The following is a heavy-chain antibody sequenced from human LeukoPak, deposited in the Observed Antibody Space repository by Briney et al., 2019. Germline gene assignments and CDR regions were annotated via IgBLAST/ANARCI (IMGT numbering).Heavy chain of an antibody. V-gene: IGHV3-23*01. CDR1: GFTFSSYG. J-gene: IGHJ4*02. Sequence: GGSLRLSCAASGFTFSSYGMSWVRQAPGKGLEWVSAISGSGGSTYYADSVKGRFTISRDNSKNTLYLQMNSLRAEDTAVYYCAKSGVDCSGGSCYSFFNYWGQGTLVTVSS. CDR2: ISGSGGST. D-gene: IGHD2-15*01. CDR3: AKSGVDCSGGSCYSFFNY.